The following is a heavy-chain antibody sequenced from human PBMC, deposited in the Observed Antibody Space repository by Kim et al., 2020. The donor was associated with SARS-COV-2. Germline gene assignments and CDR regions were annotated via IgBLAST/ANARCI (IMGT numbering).Heavy chain of an antibody. J-gene: IGHJ5*02. CDR3: ARVLGVDAWFDP. V-gene: IGHV4-39*07. Sequence: SETLSLTCTVFGGSISSSSYYWGWIRQPPGKGLEWIGSIYYSGSIYYNPSLKSRATISVDTSKNQFSLKLSSVTAADTAVYYCARVLGVDAWFDPWGQGTLVTVSS. D-gene: IGHD3-3*02. CDR2: IYYSGSI. CDR1: GGSISSSSYY.